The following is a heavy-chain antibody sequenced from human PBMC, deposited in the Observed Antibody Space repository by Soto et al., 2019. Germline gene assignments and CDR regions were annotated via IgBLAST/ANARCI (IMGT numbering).Heavy chain of an antibody. CDR2: INPSGGST. J-gene: IGHJ4*02. V-gene: IGHV1-46*01. Sequence: GASVKGSCKASGYTFTSYYTHLVRQAPGQGLEWMGIINPSGGSTSYAQKSQGRVTMTRDTSTSTVYMELSSLRSEDTAVYYCARDRGTKTAFDYWGQGTLVTVSS. D-gene: IGHD1-1*01. CDR3: ARDRGTKTAFDY. CDR1: GYTFTSYY.